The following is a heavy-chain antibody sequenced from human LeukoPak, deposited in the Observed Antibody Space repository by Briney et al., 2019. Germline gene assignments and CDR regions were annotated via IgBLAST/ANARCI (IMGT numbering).Heavy chain of an antibody. CDR3: ARVDPGYCSGGSCYSGSVDY. V-gene: IGHV5-51*03. CDR1: GYSFTSYW. CDR2: IYPGGSDT. J-gene: IGHJ4*02. D-gene: IGHD2-15*01. Sequence: GESLKISCKGSGYSFTSYWIGWVRQMPGKGLEWMGIIYPGGSDTRYSPSFQGQVTISADKSISTAYLQWSSLKASDTARYYCARVDPGYCSGGSCYSGSVDYWGQGTLVTVSS.